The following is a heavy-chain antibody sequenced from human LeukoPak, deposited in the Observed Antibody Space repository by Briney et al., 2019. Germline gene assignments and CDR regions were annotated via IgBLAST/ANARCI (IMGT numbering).Heavy chain of an antibody. J-gene: IGHJ4*02. D-gene: IGHD6-6*01. CDR2: IVSDGSIK. CDR3: ARDQYRSSIWFDY. V-gene: IGHV3-30*02. Sequence: GGSLRLSCAASGLPFSTYGMHWVRQAPGKGLEWVAFIVSDGSIKNYADSVKGRFTISRDNFKNTLYLQMESLRDGDMAVYYCARDQYRSSIWFDYWGQGALVTVSS. CDR1: GLPFSTYG.